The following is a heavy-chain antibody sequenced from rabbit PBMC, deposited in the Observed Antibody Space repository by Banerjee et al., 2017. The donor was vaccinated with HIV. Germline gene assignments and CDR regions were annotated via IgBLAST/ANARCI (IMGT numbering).Heavy chain of an antibody. CDR1: GFSFSSSYF. D-gene: IGHD7-1*01. Sequence: QQQLEESGGGLVKPGASLTLTCTASGFSFSSSYFMCWVRQAPGKGLEWIAFLYPIYGATDYASWVNGRFTISSHNAQNTLYLQLNSLTAADTATYFCARDDTAGYVGYENLWGPGTLVTVS. CDR2: LYPIYGAT. V-gene: IGHV1S43*01. CDR3: ARDDTAGYVGYENL. J-gene: IGHJ4*01.